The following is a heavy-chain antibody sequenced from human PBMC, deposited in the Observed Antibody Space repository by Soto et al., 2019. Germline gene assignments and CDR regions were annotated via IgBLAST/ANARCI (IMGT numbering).Heavy chain of an antibody. CDR3: ARAYYDILTGKLSYYYGMDV. CDR1: GYSFTSYW. V-gene: IGHV5-51*01. D-gene: IGHD3-9*01. CDR2: IYPGDSDT. Sequence: GESLKISCKGSGYSFTSYWIGWVRQMPGKGLEWMGIIYPGDSDTRYSPSFQGQVTISADKSISTAYLQWSSLKASDTAMYYCARAYYDILTGKLSYYYGMDVWGQGTTVTVSS. J-gene: IGHJ6*02.